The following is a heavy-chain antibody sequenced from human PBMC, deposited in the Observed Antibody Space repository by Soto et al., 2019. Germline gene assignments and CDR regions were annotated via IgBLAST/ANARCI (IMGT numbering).Heavy chain of an antibody. V-gene: IGHV3-48*02. CDR3: ARGGSYGHVDY. Sequence: EVQLVESGGDLVEPGESLRLSCAASGFTFSTYSMNWVRQAPGKGLEWISYISSSAIYYADSLKGQFTISRDNGKNLLYLQMNSLRDEDTAVYYCARGGSYGHVDYWGQGTLVTVSS. CDR1: GFTFSTYS. CDR2: ISSSAI. J-gene: IGHJ4*02. D-gene: IGHD1-26*01.